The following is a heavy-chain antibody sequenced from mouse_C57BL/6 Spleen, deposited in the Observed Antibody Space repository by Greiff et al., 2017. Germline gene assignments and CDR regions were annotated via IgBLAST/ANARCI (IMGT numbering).Heavy chain of an antibody. Sequence: QVTLKESGAELARPGASVKMSCKASGYTFTSYTMHWVKQRPGQGLEWIGYINPSSGYTKSNQKFKDKATLTADKSSSTAYMQLSSLTSEDSAVYYCARSYGSSFDYWGQGTTLTVSS. CDR3: ARSYGSSFDY. D-gene: IGHD1-1*01. J-gene: IGHJ2*01. V-gene: IGHV1-4*01. CDR1: GYTFTSYT. CDR2: INPSSGYT.